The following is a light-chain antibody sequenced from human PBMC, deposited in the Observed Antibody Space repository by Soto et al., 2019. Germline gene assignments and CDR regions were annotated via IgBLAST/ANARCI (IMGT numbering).Light chain of an antibody. V-gene: IGLV1-44*01. CDR3: APWADSLNGVV. CDR2: SNN. J-gene: IGLJ2*01. CDR1: SFNVGGNT. Sequence: QSVLTQPPSASGTPGQRVTISFSGSSFNVGGNTVNWYQQVTGTAPKFLINSNNQRPSGVPDRFSGSNSGTSASLAISGLQYEDEADYYCAPWADSLNGVVFGGGTKLTVL.